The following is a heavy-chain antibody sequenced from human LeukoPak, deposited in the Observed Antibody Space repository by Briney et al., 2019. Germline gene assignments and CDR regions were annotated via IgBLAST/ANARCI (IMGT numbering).Heavy chain of an antibody. CDR2: IYYSGST. CDR1: GGSMSSGDYY. V-gene: IGHV4-30-4*01. CDR3: ALSYGSGAPFDY. Sequence: SQTLSLTCTVSGGSMSSGDYYWSGIRQPPGKGLEWIGYIYYSGSTYYNPSLKSRVTISVDTSKNQFSLKLSSVTAADTAVYYCALSYGSGAPFDYWGQATLVTVSS. J-gene: IGHJ4*02. D-gene: IGHD3-10*01.